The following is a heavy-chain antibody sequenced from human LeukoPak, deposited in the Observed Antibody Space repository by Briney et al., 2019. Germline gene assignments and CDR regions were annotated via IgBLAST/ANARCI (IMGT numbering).Heavy chain of an antibody. D-gene: IGHD3-22*01. CDR3: ARGLRDSSGYWFDP. V-gene: IGHV3-20*01. CDR1: GFTFDDYG. J-gene: IGHJ5*02. CDR2: INWNGDST. Sequence: GGSLRLSCAASGFTFDDYGMSWVRQAPGKGLEWVSGINWNGDSTGYADSVKGRFTISRDNAKNSLYLQMNSLRAEDTALYHCARGLRDSSGYWFDPWGQGTLVTVSS.